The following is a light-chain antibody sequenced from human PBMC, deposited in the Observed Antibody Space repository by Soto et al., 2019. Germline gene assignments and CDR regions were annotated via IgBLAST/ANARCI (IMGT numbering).Light chain of an antibody. V-gene: IGKV1-39*01. J-gene: IGKJ1*01. CDR1: QSINFY. Sequence: DIQMTQSPSSLSASVGDSVTITCRASQSINFYLNWYQQKPGKAPKLLVYAASNLQSGVPSRFSGSGSETDFTLTINSLQPEDFATYYCQQSYVIPWTFGQGTEVEVK. CDR3: QQSYVIPWT. CDR2: AAS.